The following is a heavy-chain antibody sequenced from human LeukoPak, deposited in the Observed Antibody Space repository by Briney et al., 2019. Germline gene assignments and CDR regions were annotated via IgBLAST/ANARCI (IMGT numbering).Heavy chain of an antibody. CDR2: IYYSGST. J-gene: IGHJ4*02. V-gene: IGHV4-61*05. D-gene: IGHD3-22*01. CDR3: ARGFDYDSSGYYYVFDY. CDR1: GGSISSSSYY. Sequence: SETLSLTCTVSGGSISSSSYYWGWIRQPPGKGLEWIGYIYYSGSTNYNPSLKSRVTISVDTSKNQFSLKLSSVTAADTAVYYCARGFDYDSSGYYYVFDYWGQGTLVTVSS.